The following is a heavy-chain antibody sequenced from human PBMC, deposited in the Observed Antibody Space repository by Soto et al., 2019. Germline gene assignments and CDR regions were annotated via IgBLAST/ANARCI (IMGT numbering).Heavy chain of an antibody. CDR3: ARDLGDYDSSEASS. J-gene: IGHJ5*02. V-gene: IGHV1-69*13. Sequence: ASVKVSCKASGGTFSSYAISWVRQAPGQGLEWMGGIIPIFGTANYAQKFQGRVTITADESTSTAYMELSSLRSEDTAVYYCARDLGDYDSSEASSWGQGTLVTVSS. D-gene: IGHD3-22*01. CDR1: GGTFSSYA. CDR2: IIPIFGTA.